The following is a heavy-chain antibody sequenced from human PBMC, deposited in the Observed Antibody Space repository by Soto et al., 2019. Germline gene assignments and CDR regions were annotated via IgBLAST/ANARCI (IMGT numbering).Heavy chain of an antibody. J-gene: IGHJ4*02. Sequence: GGSLRLSCTASGFTFGDYAMSWVRQAPGKGLEWVGSIRSKAYGGTTEYAASVKGRFTISRDDSKSIAYLQMNSLKTEDTAVYYCTREDDFWSGSNGDYFDYWGQGTLVTVSS. V-gene: IGHV3-49*04. CDR3: TREDDFWSGSNGDYFDY. CDR1: GFTFGDYA. D-gene: IGHD3-3*01. CDR2: IRSKAYGGTT.